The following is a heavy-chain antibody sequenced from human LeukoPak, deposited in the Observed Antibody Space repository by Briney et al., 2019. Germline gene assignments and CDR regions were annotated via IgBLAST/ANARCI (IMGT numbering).Heavy chain of an antibody. D-gene: IGHD4-23*01. CDR2: ISYDGSNK. CDR3: AKSKDYGGPDY. V-gene: IGHV3-30*18. J-gene: IGHJ4*02. CDR1: EFTFSSYG. Sequence: GRSLRLSCAASEFTFSSYGMHWDRQAPGKGLEWVAVISYDGSNKYYADSVKGRFTISRDNSKNTLYLQMNSLRAEDTAVYYCAKSKDYGGPDYWGQGTLVTVSS.